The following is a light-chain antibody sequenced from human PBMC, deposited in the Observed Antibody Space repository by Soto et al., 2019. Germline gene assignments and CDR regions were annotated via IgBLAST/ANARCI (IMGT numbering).Light chain of an antibody. J-gene: IGKJ3*01. CDR2: AAS. CDR1: QSVTVNS. V-gene: IGKV3-20*01. Sequence: EILLTQSPSTLSLSPGEGVTLSCRASQSVTVNSLAWYQQKPGQALRLLIYAASTRDTAVPDRFTGSGSGTDFALTISRLEPEDFAVYYCQQYGDSPLTFGPGTKVDLK. CDR3: QQYGDSPLT.